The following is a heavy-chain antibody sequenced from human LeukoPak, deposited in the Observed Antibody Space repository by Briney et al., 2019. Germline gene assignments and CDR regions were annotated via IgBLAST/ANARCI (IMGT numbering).Heavy chain of an antibody. Sequence: SETLSLTCTVSGGSVSSGDYYWSWIRQPPGKGLEWIGYIYYSGSTNYNPSLKSRVTISVDTSKNQFSLKLSSVTAADTAVYYCPRVSPDSSGYWDDYFDYWGQGTLVTVSS. CDR2: IYYSGST. CDR1: GGSVSSGDYY. J-gene: IGHJ4*02. V-gene: IGHV4-61*08. D-gene: IGHD3-22*01. CDR3: PRVSPDSSGYWDDYFDY.